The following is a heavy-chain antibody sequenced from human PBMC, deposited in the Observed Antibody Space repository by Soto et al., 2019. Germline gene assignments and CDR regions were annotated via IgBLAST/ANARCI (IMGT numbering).Heavy chain of an antibody. CDR2: IKSKTDGGTT. J-gene: IGHJ4*02. D-gene: IGHD2-21*01. Sequence: GGSLRLSCAASGFTFSNAWMNWVRQAPGKGLEWVGRIKSKTDGGTTDYAAPVKGRFTISRDDSKNTLYLQMNSLKTEDTAVYYCTTLPVVVELPGIDYWGQGTLVTVSS. CDR1: GFTFSNAW. CDR3: TTLPVVVELPGIDY. V-gene: IGHV3-15*07.